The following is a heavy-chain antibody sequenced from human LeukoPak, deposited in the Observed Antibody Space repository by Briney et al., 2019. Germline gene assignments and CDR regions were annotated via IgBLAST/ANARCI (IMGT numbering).Heavy chain of an antibody. D-gene: IGHD5-18*01. J-gene: IGHJ4*02. Sequence: ASVKVSCKASGYTFTGYYMHWVRQAPGQGLEWMGWLNPNSGDTKDIEKFQRRVTMTRDTSISTAYLDIHNLRSDDTAIYYCARVRTEYSYGYGALAYWGQGTRVTVST. CDR2: LNPNSGDT. CDR3: ARVRTEYSYGYGALAY. CDR1: GYTFTGYY. V-gene: IGHV1-2*02.